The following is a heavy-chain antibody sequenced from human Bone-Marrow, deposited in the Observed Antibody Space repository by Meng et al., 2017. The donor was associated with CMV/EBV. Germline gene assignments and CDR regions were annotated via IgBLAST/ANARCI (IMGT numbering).Heavy chain of an antibody. Sequence: GGSLRLSCAASGFTFSSSSMNWVRQAPGKGLEWVSSISASSTFIYYAESVQGRFTISRDNAKNSLYLQMNSLRAEDTAVYYCVLVATSTFDYWGHGALVTVSS. CDR2: ISASSTFI. CDR3: VLVATSTFDY. J-gene: IGHJ4*01. V-gene: IGHV3-21*01. CDR1: GFTFSSSS. D-gene: IGHD5-12*01.